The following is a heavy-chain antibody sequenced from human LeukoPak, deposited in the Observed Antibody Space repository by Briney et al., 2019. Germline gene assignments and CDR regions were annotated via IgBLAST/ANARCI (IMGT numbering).Heavy chain of an antibody. CDR3: ARDLGWGAHWAKYGMDV. CDR2: ISYDGSNK. D-gene: IGHD1-26*01. V-gene: IGHV3-30*04. Sequence: PGRSLRLSCAASGFTFSSYAMHWVRQAPGKGLEWVAVISYDGSNKYYADSVKGRFTISRDNSKNTLYLQMNSLRAEDTAVYYCARDLGWGAHWAKYGMDVWGKGTTVTVSS. J-gene: IGHJ6*04. CDR1: GFTFSSYA.